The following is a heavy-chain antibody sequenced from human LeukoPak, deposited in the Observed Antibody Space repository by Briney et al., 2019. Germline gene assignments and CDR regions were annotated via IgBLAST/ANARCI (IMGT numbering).Heavy chain of an antibody. J-gene: IGHJ6*03. CDR2: INPNSGGT. CDR1: GYTFTGYY. D-gene: IGHD3-10*01. Sequence: GASVKVSCKASGYTFTGYYMHWVRQAPGQGLEWMGWINPNSGGTNYAQKFQGRVTMTRDTSISTAYMELSRLRSDDTAVYYCARGFSLYGSGSYYKWDYYYYYMDVWGKGTTVTVSS. V-gene: IGHV1-2*02. CDR3: ARGFSLYGSGSYYKWDYYYYYMDV.